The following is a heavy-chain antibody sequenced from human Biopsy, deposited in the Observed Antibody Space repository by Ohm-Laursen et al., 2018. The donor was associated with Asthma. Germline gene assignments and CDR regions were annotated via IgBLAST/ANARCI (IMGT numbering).Heavy chain of an antibody. Sequence: GSLRLSCAAPGCTFISYAMSCVRQAPGKGLAWVSAISGSCGSTYYADSVKGRFTISRDNSKNTLYLQMNSLRAEDTAVYYCAKESRRDGYNRRNYYFDYWGQGTLVTVSS. CDR2: ISGSCGST. V-gene: IGHV3-23*01. D-gene: IGHD5-24*01. CDR3: AKESRRDGYNRRNYYFDY. CDR1: GCTFISYA. J-gene: IGHJ4*02.